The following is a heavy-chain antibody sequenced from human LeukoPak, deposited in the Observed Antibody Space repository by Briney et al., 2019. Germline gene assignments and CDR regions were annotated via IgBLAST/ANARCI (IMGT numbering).Heavy chain of an antibody. V-gene: IGHV1-2*02. CDR1: GYTFTGYY. CDR3: ARIRREGRIAVDYFDY. CDR2: INPNSGGT. J-gene: IGHJ4*02. D-gene: IGHD6-19*01. Sequence: GASLKVSCKASGYTFTGYYMHWVRQAPGQGLEWMGWINPNSGGTNYAQKFQGRVTMTRDTSISTAYMELSRLRSDDTAVYYCARIRREGRIAVDYFDYWGQGTLVTVSS.